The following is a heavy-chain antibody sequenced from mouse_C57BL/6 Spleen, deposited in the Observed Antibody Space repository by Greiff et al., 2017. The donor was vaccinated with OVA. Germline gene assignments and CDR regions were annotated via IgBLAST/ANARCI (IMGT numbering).Heavy chain of an antibody. CDR3: TRKNSSGYEDYFDY. D-gene: IGHD3-2*02. V-gene: IGHV1-15*01. Sequence: QVHVKQSGAELVRPGASVTLSCKASGYTFTDYEMHWVKQTPVHGLEWIGAIDPETGGTAYNQKFKGKAILTADKSSSTAYMELRSLTSEDSAVYYCTRKNSSGYEDYFDYWGQGTTLTVSS. CDR2: IDPETGGT. CDR1: GYTFTDYE. J-gene: IGHJ2*01.